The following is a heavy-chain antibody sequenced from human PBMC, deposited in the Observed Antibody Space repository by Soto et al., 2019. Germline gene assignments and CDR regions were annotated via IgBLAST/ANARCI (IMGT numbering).Heavy chain of an antibody. CDR1: GFTFSSYW. CDR2: IKGDGSET. J-gene: IGHJ4*02. Sequence: GGSLRLSCAASGFTFSSYWMHWVRQAPGKGLVWVSRIKGDGSETNYADSVKGRFTISRDNAKNTLYLQLNSLRAEDTAVYYCLRGNSGYGNFDYWGQGTRVTVSS. V-gene: IGHV3-74*01. CDR3: LRGNSGYGNFDY. D-gene: IGHD5-12*01.